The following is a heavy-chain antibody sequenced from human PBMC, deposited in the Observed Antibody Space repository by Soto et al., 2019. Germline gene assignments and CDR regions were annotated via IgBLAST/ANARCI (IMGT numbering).Heavy chain of an antibody. Sequence: SETLSLTCTVSGGSIISSSYYWGWIRQPPGKGLEWIGSIYYSGSTYYNPSLKSRVTISVDTSKNQFSLKLSSVTAADTAVYYCARRYYDFWSGYNNHPVYNWFDPWGQGTLVTVSS. CDR2: IYYSGST. V-gene: IGHV4-39*01. J-gene: IGHJ5*02. D-gene: IGHD3-3*01. CDR1: GGSIISSSYY. CDR3: ARRYYDFWSGYNNHPVYNWFDP.